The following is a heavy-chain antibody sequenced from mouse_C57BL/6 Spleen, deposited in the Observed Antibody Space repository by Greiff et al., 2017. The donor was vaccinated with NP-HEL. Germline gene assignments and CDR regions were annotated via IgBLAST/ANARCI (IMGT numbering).Heavy chain of an antibody. J-gene: IGHJ1*03. Sequence: QVQLQQSGAELVRPGASVKLSCKASGYTFTDYYINWVKQRPGQGLEWIARIYPGSGNTYYNEKFKGKATLTAEKSSSTAYMQLSSLTSEDSAVYFCAREAKLVWYFDVWGKGTTVTVSS. V-gene: IGHV1-76*01. CDR1: GYTFTDYY. CDR3: AREAKLVWYFDV. D-gene: IGHD4-1*01. CDR2: IYPGSGNT.